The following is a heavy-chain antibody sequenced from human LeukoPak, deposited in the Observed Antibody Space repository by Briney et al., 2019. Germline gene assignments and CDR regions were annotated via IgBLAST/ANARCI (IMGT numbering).Heavy chain of an antibody. CDR3: AKVTPYYDILTGPFDY. J-gene: IGHJ4*02. D-gene: IGHD3-9*01. Sequence: GGSLRLSCAASGFTFSSYWMHWARQAPGKGLEWVSAISGSGGSTYYTDSVKGRFTISRDNSKNTLYLQMNSLRAEDTAVYYCAKVTPYYDILTGPFDYWGQGTLVTVSS. CDR2: ISGSGGST. CDR1: GFTFSSYW. V-gene: IGHV3-23*01.